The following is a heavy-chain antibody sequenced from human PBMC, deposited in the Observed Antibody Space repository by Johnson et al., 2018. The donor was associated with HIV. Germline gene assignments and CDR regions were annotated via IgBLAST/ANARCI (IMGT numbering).Heavy chain of an antibody. V-gene: IGHV3-13*01. Sequence: VQLVESGGGVVQPGRSLRLSCAASGFIVSSNYMYWVRQATGKGLEWVSGIGTAGDTYYADSLKGRFTISREDAKNSLYLQMNSLRAGDTAVYYCARGGSHITIFGVDINMGAFDIWGQGTLVTVSS. CDR2: IGTAGDT. CDR3: ARGGSHITIFGVDINMGAFDI. CDR1: GFIVSSNY. D-gene: IGHD3-3*01. J-gene: IGHJ3*02.